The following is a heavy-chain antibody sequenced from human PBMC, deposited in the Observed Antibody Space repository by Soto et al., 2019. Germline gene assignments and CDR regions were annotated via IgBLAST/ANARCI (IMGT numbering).Heavy chain of an antibody. CDR3: ARSLTSTLYAFDI. CDR2: IYYSGST. Sequence: SETLSLTCTVSGGSISSSSYYWGWIRQPPGKGLEWIGSIYYSGSTYYNPSLKNRVTISVDTSKNQFSLKLSSVTAADTAVYYCARSLTSTLYAFDIWGQGTMVTVSS. J-gene: IGHJ3*02. V-gene: IGHV4-39*01. CDR1: GGSISSSSYY. D-gene: IGHD3-16*01.